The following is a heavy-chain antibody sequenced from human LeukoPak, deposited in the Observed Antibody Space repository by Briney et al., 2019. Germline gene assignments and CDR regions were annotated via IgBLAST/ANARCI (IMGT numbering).Heavy chain of an antibody. CDR2: FSGSGGNT. D-gene: IGHD1-7*01. Sequence: PGGSLRLSCAASGFTFSSYAMTWVRQAPGKGLEWVSGFSGSGGNTYYADSVKGRFTISRDNSKNTLYLQVNSLRAEDTAVYYCAKDLGVDWKYVWDYWGQGTLVTVSS. CDR3: AKDLGVDWKYVWDY. CDR1: GFTFSSYA. J-gene: IGHJ4*02. V-gene: IGHV3-23*01.